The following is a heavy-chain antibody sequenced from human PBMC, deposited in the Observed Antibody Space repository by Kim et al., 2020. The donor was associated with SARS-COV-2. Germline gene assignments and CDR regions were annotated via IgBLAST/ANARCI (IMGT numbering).Heavy chain of an antibody. V-gene: IGHV4-31*03. CDR3: AGDPLKNPVPLGYYYYDGMDD. Sequence: SETLSLTCTVSGGSISSGGYYWSWIRQHPGKGLEWIGYIYYSGSTYYNPSLKSRVTISVDTSKNQFSLKLSSVTAAHTAVYYCAGDPLKNPVPLGYYYYDGMDDWGQGTTVTVSS. J-gene: IGHJ6*02. CDR2: IYYSGST. CDR1: GGSISSGGYY.